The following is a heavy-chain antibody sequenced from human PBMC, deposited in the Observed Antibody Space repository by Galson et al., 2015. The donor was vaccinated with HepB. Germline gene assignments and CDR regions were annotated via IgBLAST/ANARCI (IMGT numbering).Heavy chain of an antibody. V-gene: IGHV3-13*01. CDR2: VGSGGDT. Sequence: SLRLSCAVSGFTLSSYDMHWVRQPTGKGLEWVSVVGSGGDTYYSGSVKGRFTISRENAKNSLYLQMNSLRVGDTAVYYCARVNHNALDIWGQGTMVTVSS. CDR1: GFTLSSYD. CDR3: ARVNHNALDI. J-gene: IGHJ3*02.